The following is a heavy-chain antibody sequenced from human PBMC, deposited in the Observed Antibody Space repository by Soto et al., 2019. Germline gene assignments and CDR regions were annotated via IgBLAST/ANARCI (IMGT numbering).Heavy chain of an antibody. D-gene: IGHD3-3*01. J-gene: IGHJ6*02. CDR1: GGTFSSYA. CDR3: ARARFLAWGTYYYYYGMDV. V-gene: IGHV1-69*13. Sequence: SVKVSCKASGGTFSSYAISWVRQAPGQGLEWMGGIIPIFGTANYAQKFQGRVTITADESTSTAYMELSSLRSEDTAVYYCARARFLAWGTYYYYYGMDVWGQGTTVTVSS. CDR2: IIPIFGTA.